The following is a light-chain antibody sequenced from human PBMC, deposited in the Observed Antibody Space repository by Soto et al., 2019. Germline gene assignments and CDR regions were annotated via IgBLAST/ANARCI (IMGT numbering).Light chain of an antibody. CDR3: SSYTTSIPPYA. CDR2: DVS. V-gene: IGLV2-14*01. J-gene: IGLJ1*01. Sequence: QSALTQPASVSGSPGQSITISCTGTSSDVGGYNYVSWYQQHPGKAPKLMIYDVSNRPSGVSNRFSGSKSGNTASLTISGLQAEDESDYYCSSYTTSIPPYALGPGTKIT. CDR1: SSDVGGYNY.